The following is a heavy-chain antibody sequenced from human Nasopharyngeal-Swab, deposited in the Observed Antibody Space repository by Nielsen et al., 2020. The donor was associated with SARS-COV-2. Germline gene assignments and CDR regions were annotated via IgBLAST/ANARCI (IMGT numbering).Heavy chain of an antibody. V-gene: IGHV1-24*01. CDR3: ATGGPITGTINWFDP. CDR1: GYTLTELS. J-gene: IGHJ5*02. CDR2: FDPEDGET. D-gene: IGHD1-7*01. Sequence: ASVKVSCKVSGYTLTELSMHWVRQAPGNGLEWMGGFDPEDGETIYAQKFQGRVTMTEDTSTDTAYMELSSLRSEDTAVYYCATGGPITGTINWFDPWGQGTLVTVSS.